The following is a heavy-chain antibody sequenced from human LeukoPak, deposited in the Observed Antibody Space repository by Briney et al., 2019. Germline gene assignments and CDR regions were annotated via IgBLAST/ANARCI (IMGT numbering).Heavy chain of an antibody. CDR1: GYTFTSYY. CDR3: ARGYSYGYGYYYYYGMDV. CDR2: INPSGGST. D-gene: IGHD5-18*01. V-gene: IGHV1-46*01. J-gene: IGHJ6*02. Sequence: ASVKVSCKASGYTFTSYYMHWVRQAPGQGLEWMGIINPSGGSTSYAQKFQGRVTMTGDTSTSTVYMELSSLRSEDTAVYYCARGYSYGYGYYYYYGMDVWGQGTTVTVSS.